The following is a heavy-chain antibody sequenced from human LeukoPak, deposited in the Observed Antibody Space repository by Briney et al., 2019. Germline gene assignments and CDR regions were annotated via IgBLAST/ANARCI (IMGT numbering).Heavy chain of an antibody. CDR1: GYTFTGYY. J-gene: IGHJ4*02. CDR3: ARVETGYSSSSYGYYFDY. D-gene: IGHD6-13*01. Sequence: ASVKVSCKASGYTFTGYYMHWVRQAPGQGLEWMGWINPNSGGTNYAQKFQGRVTMTRDTSISTAYMELSRLRSDDTAVYYCARVETGYSSSSYGYYFDYWGQGTLVTVSS. CDR2: INPNSGGT. V-gene: IGHV1-2*02.